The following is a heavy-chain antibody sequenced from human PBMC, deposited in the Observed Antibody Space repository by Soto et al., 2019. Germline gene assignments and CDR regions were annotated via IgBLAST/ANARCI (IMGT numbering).Heavy chain of an antibody. CDR3: ARGRSYYYGAPIDY. CDR1: GGSFSGYY. Sequence: NPSETLSLTCAVYGGSFSGYYWSWIRQPPGKGLEWIGEINHSGSTNYNPSLKSRVTISVDTSKDQFSLKLSSVTAADTAVYYCARGRSYYYGAPIDYWGQGTLVTVSS. J-gene: IGHJ4*02. CDR2: INHSGST. V-gene: IGHV4-34*01. D-gene: IGHD3-10*01.